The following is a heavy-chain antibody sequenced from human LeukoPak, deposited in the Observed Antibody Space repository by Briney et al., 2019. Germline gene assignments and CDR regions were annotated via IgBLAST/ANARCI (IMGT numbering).Heavy chain of an antibody. CDR3: ASFRDEQWLASY. J-gene: IGHJ4*02. V-gene: IGHV1-2*02. CDR2: INPNSGGT. Sequence: ASVKVSCKASGYTFTGYYMHWVRQAPGQGLEWMGWINPNSGGTNYAQRFQGRVTMTRDTSISTAYMELSRLRSDDTAVYYCASFRDEQWLASYWGQGTLVTVSS. D-gene: IGHD6-19*01. CDR1: GYTFTGYY.